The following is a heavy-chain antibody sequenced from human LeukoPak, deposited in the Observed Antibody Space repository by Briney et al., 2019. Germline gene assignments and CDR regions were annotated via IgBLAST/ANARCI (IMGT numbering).Heavy chain of an antibody. Sequence: GGSLRLSCAASGFTFNSYAMYWVRQAPGKGLEWVSGIFGSGGSAHYADSVKGRFTISRDNSKNTVYLQMNSLRAEDTALYYCARSMELGWFDPWGQGTLVTVSS. CDR1: GFTFNSYA. J-gene: IGHJ5*02. D-gene: IGHD1-7*01. V-gene: IGHV3-23*01. CDR3: ARSMELGWFDP. CDR2: IFGSGGSA.